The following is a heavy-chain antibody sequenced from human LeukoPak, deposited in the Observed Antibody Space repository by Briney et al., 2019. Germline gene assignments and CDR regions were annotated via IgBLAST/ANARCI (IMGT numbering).Heavy chain of an antibody. CDR2: ISYDGSNK. CDR3: AKEYCSNSVCHSLDY. CDR1: GFTFITYS. J-gene: IGHJ4*02. D-gene: IGHD2-8*01. V-gene: IGHV3-30*18. Sequence: GGSLRLSCAASGFTFITYSMNWVRQAPGKGLEWVAVISYDGSNKYYADSVKGRFTFSRDNSKNTLYLQMNSLRAEDTAVYYCAKEYCSNSVCHSLDYWGQGTLVTVSS.